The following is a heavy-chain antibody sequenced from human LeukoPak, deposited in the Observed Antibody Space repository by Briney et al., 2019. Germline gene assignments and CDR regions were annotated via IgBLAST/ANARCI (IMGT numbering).Heavy chain of an antibody. J-gene: IGHJ4*02. CDR1: GFTFSSYG. V-gene: IGHV3-30*02. CDR2: IRSDGSNK. CDR3: ARDRFRIGRD. Sequence: QSGGSLRLSCAASGFTFSSYGMHWVRQAPGKGLEWVASIRSDGSNKYYTDSVEGRFTISRDNSKNTLYLQMNSLRAEDTAVYYCARDRFRIGRDWGQGTLVTVSS.